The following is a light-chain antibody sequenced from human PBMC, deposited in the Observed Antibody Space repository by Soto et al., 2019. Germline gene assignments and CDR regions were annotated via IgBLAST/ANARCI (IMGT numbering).Light chain of an antibody. CDR3: QQYNNWPPWT. CDR1: QSISSW. Sequence: GDRVTITCRASQSISSWLAWYQQKPGKAPKLLIYDASSLESGVPSRFSGSRSGTEFTLTISGLQSEDSAVYYCQQYNNWPPWTFGQGTKVDIK. CDR2: DAS. J-gene: IGKJ1*01. V-gene: IGKV1-5*01.